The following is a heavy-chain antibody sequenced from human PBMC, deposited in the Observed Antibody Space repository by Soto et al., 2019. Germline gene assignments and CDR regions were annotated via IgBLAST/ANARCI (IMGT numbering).Heavy chain of an antibody. V-gene: IGHV1-69*06. Sequence: SVKVSCKASGGTFSSYAISWVRQAPGQGLEWMGGIIPIFGTANYAQKFQGRVTITADKSTSTAYMELSSLRSEDTAVYYCATERLVEMDTIRAFDIWGQGTMVTVSS. CDR1: GGTFSSYA. J-gene: IGHJ3*02. D-gene: IGHD5-18*01. CDR3: ATERLVEMDTIRAFDI. CDR2: IIPIFGTA.